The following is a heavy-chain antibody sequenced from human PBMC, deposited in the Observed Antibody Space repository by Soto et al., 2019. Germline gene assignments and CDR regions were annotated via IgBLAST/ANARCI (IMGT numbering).Heavy chain of an antibody. CDR2: ISYDGNNK. V-gene: IGHV3-30*18. CDR3: AKDLGTATTLDY. D-gene: IGHD5-18*01. Sequence: QVQLVESGGGVVQPGRSLRLSCAASGFTFSSYGMHWVRQAPGKGLEWVAVISYDGNNKYYADSVKGRFTISRDNSKNTLYLQMNSLRAEDTAVYYCAKDLGTATTLDYWGQGTLVTVSS. CDR1: GFTFSSYG. J-gene: IGHJ4*02.